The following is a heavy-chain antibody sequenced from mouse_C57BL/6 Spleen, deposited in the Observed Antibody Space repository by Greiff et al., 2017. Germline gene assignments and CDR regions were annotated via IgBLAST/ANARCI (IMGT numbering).Heavy chain of an antibody. Sequence: QVHVKQSGAELARPGASVKMSCKASGYTFTSYTMHWVNQRPGQGLEWIGYINPSSGYTKYNQKFKDTATLTADKYSRAAYMQLSSLTSGDSAVCYCARGGGDWYFDVWGTGTTVTVSS. V-gene: IGHV1-4*01. CDR3: ARGGGDWYFDV. J-gene: IGHJ1*03. CDR2: INPSSGYT. CDR1: GYTFTSYT.